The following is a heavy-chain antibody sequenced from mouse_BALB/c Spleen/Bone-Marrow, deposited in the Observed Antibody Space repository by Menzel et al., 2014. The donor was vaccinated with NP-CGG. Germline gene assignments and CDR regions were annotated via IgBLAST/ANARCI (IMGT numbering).Heavy chain of an antibody. CDR1: GFTFSSFG. Sequence: EVKVEESGGGLVQPGGSRKLSCAASGFTFSSFGMHWVRQAPEKGLEWVAYISSGSSTVYYADKVMGRFTISRDNPKNTLFLQMTSLRSEDTAMYYCARSGNSSGYFDYWGQGTTLTVSS. CDR2: ISSGSSTV. CDR3: ARSGNSSGYFDY. D-gene: IGHD1-1*01. J-gene: IGHJ2*01. V-gene: IGHV5-17*02.